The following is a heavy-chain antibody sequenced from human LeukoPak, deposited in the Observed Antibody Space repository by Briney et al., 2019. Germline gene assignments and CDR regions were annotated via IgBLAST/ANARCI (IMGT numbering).Heavy chain of an antibody. CDR1: GGTFNNSA. V-gene: IGHV1-2*02. J-gene: IGHJ6*03. CDR2: INPNRGGT. Sequence: ASVKVSCKTSGGTFNNSAISWVRQAPGQGREGMGWINPNRGGTNYAQKFQVKGTITRDTSISTAYVELSRLRSDDTAVYYCARDPTGYCTNGVCYIAAYYMDVWGKGTTVTVSS. D-gene: IGHD2-8*01. CDR3: ARDPTGYCTNGVCYIAAYYMDV.